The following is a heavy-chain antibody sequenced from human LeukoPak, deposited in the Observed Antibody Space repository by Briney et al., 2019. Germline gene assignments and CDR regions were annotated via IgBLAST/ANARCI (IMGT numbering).Heavy chain of an antibody. CDR3: ARETEMANLDY. J-gene: IGHJ4*02. CDR1: GFTFSSYW. Sequence: GGSLRLSCTASGFTFSSYWMNWVRQAPGKGLEWVANIKQDGSEKYYVDSVKGRFSISRDNAKKSLYLQMNSLRAEDTAVYYCARETEMANLDYWGQGTLVTVSS. CDR2: IKQDGSEK. D-gene: IGHD5-24*01. V-gene: IGHV3-7*04.